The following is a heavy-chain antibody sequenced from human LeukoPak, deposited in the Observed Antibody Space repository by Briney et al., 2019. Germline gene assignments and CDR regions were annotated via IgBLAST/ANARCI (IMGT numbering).Heavy chain of an antibody. D-gene: IGHD6-6*01. Sequence: GGSLRLSCAASGFTFRNHWMHWVRQTPGKGLVWVSRISSDGSSTTYADSVKGRFTISRDNAKNTLYLRMNNLRAEDTAMYYCARDQRVTGRPDIDYWGQGTLVIVSS. CDR3: ARDQRVTGRPDIDY. V-gene: IGHV3-74*03. J-gene: IGHJ4*02. CDR1: GFTFRNHW. CDR2: ISSDGSST.